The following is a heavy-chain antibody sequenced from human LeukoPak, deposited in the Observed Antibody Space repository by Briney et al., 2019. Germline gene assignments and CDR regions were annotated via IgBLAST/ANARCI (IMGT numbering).Heavy chain of an antibody. Sequence: PGGSLRLSCAASGFTFSSYSMNWVRQAPGKGLEWVANIKQDGTEKYYVDSVKGRFTVSRDNAKNSLYLQMNNLRAEDTAVYYCARAIDYGYPGGYWGQGTLVTVSS. CDR2: IKQDGTEK. V-gene: IGHV3-7*01. CDR1: GFTFSSYS. J-gene: IGHJ4*02. CDR3: ARAIDYGYPGGY. D-gene: IGHD4-17*01.